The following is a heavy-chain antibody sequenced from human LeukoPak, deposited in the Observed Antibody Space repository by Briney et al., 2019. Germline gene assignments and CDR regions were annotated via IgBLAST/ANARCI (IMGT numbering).Heavy chain of an antibody. Sequence: PSETLSLTCAVSGYSISSGYYWGWIRQPPGKGLEWIGCIYHSGSTYYNPSLKSRVTISVDTSRNQFSLKLSSVTAADTAVYYCATSIAVAGTLDYWGQGTLVTVSS. CDR1: GYSISSGYY. CDR3: ATSIAVAGTLDY. J-gene: IGHJ4*02. D-gene: IGHD6-19*01. CDR2: IYHSGST. V-gene: IGHV4-38-2*01.